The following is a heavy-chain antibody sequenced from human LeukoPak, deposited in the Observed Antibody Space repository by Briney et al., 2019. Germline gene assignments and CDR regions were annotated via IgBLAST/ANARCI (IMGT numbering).Heavy chain of an antibody. D-gene: IGHD3-22*01. Sequence: ASVKVSCKASGYTFTSYAMHWVRQAPGQRLEWMGWINAGNGNTKYSQEFQGRVTITRDTSASTAYMELSSLRSEDMAVYYCARDGLGVGGYYDSSGSSGPAYYYYYYMDVWGKGTTVTVSS. CDR3: ARDGLGVGGYYDSSGSSGPAYYYYYYMDV. J-gene: IGHJ6*03. CDR1: GYTFTSYA. CDR2: INAGNGNT. V-gene: IGHV1-3*03.